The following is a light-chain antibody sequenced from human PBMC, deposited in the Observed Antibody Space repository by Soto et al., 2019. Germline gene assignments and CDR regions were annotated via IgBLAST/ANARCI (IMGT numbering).Light chain of an antibody. J-gene: IGKJ1*01. CDR3: HHYGTSWT. Sequence: EIVLTQSPGTLSLSPGERATLSCRASQSVSNNYLAWYQQKPGQAPRLLISGASSRATGIPDRFSGSGSGTDFTLTISRLEPEDFAVYYCHHYGTSWTFGQGTKVDIK. CDR2: GAS. CDR1: QSVSNNY. V-gene: IGKV3-20*01.